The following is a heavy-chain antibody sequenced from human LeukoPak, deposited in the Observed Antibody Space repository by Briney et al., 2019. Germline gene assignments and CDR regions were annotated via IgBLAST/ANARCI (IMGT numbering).Heavy chain of an antibody. V-gene: IGHV3-21*01. Sequence: GGSLRLSCAASGFTFSSYAMSWVRQAPGKGLEWVSSIDSSSSYIYYADSVKGRFTISRDNAKNSLFLQMNSLRVEDTAVYYCARPGITGTMGYGAFDIWGQGTGVTVSS. J-gene: IGHJ3*02. CDR2: IDSSSSYI. CDR3: ARPGITGTMGYGAFDI. CDR1: GFTFSSYA. D-gene: IGHD1-7*01.